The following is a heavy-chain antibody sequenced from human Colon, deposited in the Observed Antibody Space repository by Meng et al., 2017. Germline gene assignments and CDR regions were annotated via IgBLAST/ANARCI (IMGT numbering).Heavy chain of an antibody. D-gene: IGHD4-17*01. Sequence: QVHLHESGPGLVRPSDDLSLVCTVSGGSIKSGGYHWCLVRQHPGKGLEYIGFMSDSGTTDYNPSLSSRVSISEIGSSKNQFSLSLGSVTAADTDTYFCARDTLYGTDYWGQGVLVTVSS. V-gene: IGHV4-31*03. CDR1: GGSIKSGGYH. CDR2: MSDSGTT. J-gene: IGHJ4*02. CDR3: ARDTLYGTDY.